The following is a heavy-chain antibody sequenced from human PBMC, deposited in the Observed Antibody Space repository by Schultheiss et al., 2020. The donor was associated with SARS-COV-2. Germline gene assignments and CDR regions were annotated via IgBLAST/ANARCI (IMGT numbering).Heavy chain of an antibody. CDR3: ARSGSRGVYDY. CDR2: IYHSGST. D-gene: IGHD2-15*01. CDR1: GGSFSGYY. J-gene: IGHJ4*02. V-gene: IGHV4-34*01. Sequence: SETLSLTCAVYGGSFSGYYWSWIRQPPGKGLEWIGEIYHSGSTNYNPSLKSRVTISVDKSKNQFSLKLSSVTAADTAVYYCARSGSRGVYDYWGQGTLVTVSS.